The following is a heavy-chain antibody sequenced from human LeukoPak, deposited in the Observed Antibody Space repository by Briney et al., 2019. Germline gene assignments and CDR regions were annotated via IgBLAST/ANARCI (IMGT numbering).Heavy chain of an antibody. J-gene: IGHJ4*02. CDR3: ARGGLWWFDY. CDR1: GGSISSPY. V-gene: IGHV4-59*11. Sequence: SETLSLTCTVSGGSISSPYWSWIRQPPGKELEWIGYIYDSGNTNYNPSLKSRVTISVDTSKNQFSLMLSSVTAADTAVYYCARGGLWWFDYWGQGTLVTVSS. D-gene: IGHD2-21*01. CDR2: IYDSGNT.